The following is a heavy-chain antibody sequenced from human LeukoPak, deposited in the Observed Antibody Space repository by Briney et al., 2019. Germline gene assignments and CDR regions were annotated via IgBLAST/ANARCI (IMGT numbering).Heavy chain of an antibody. CDR2: IYSTGRT. CDR1: GGSFTSAHYY. D-gene: IGHD2/OR15-2a*01. CDR3: ARGPVSMMVTPPDY. J-gene: IGHJ4*02. V-gene: IGHV4-30-4*01. Sequence: SETLSLTCTVSGGSFTSAHYYWTWVRQPPGKGLEYIGFIYSTGRTYSNPSLRSRASMSVDTSKNQFSLKLTSVTAADTAVYFCARGPVSMMVTPPDYWGQGTLVTVSS.